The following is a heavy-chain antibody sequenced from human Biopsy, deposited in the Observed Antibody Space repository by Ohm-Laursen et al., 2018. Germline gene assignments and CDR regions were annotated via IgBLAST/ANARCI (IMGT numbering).Heavy chain of an antibody. D-gene: IGHD2/OR15-2a*01. CDR3: ARATNSTGWPYYYFYGMDV. J-gene: IGHJ6*02. Sequence: TLALTCAVSGRPLSRDYWSWTPQTPGKGLEGIGYISYSGSTNYNPSLKSRVTISVDTSKNQFSLRLNSVTAADTAVYYCARATNSTGWPYYYFYGMDVWGQGTTVTVSS. CDR2: ISYSGST. V-gene: IGHV4-59*01. CDR1: GRPLSRDY.